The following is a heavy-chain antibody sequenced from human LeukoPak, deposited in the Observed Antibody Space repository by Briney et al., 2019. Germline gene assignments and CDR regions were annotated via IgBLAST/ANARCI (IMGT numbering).Heavy chain of an antibody. CDR3: AKGGGYYPIDY. Sequence: AGGSLRLSCAASGFTFSSYAMSWVRQAPGKGLEWVSAIIGSYGSTYYADSVKGRFTVSGDSFKNTLYLQMNSLRAEDTAVYYCAKGGGYYPIDYWGQGTLVTVSS. CDR2: IIGSYGST. CDR1: GFTFSSYA. J-gene: IGHJ4*02. D-gene: IGHD1-26*01. V-gene: IGHV3-23*01.